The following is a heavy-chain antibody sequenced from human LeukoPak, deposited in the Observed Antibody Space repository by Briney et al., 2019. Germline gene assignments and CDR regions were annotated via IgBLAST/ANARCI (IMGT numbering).Heavy chain of an antibody. CDR3: ARNGDGMSLFS. Sequence: GGSLRLSCAASGFTFDDYAMHWVRQAPGKGLEWVSYISGSSSAIYYTDSVKGRFTISRDNAKKSVYLQMNGLRAEDTAVYYCARNGDGMSLFSWGQGTLVTVSS. CDR1: GFTFDDYA. D-gene: IGHD4-17*01. V-gene: IGHV3-48*01. CDR2: ISGSSSAI. J-gene: IGHJ5*02.